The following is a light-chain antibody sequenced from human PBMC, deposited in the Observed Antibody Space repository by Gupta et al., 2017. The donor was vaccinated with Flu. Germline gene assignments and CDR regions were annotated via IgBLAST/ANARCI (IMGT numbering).Light chain of an antibody. CDR3: HQNYSNPLRT. V-gene: IGKV1-39*01. J-gene: IGKJ1*01. Sequence: DIQMTQSPSSLSASVGDRGTITCRARQSISSYLFWYQQKPGEAPKRLIYAASSWQSGGQSRINGSGWGKNVSITTISRQQEEFAAEYYHQNYSNPLRTFGQGTKVEIK. CDR2: AAS. CDR1: QSISSY.